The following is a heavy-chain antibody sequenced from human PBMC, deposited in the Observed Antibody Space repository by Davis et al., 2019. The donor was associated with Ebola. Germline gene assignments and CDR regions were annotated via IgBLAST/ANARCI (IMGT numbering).Heavy chain of an antibody. CDR2: INPNSGGT. CDR1: GYTFTGYY. Sequence: ASVKVSCKASGYTFTGYYMHWVRQAPGQGLEWMGWINPNSGGTNYAQKFQGRVTMTRDTSISTAYMELSRLRSEDTAVYYCAREEGATYYFDYWGQGTLVTVSS. J-gene: IGHJ4*02. D-gene: IGHD1-26*01. CDR3: AREEGATYYFDY. V-gene: IGHV1-2*02.